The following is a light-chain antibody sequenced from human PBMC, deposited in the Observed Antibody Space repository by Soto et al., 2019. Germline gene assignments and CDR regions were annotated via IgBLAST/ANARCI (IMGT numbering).Light chain of an antibody. CDR2: DVS. CDR3: SSYTSSSTWV. J-gene: IGLJ3*02. V-gene: IGLV2-14*03. Sequence: QSALTQPASVSGSPGQSITISCIGTRSDIGRYDYVSWYQHHPGKAPKLMIYDVSHRPSGVSTRFSGSQSGNTASLTISGLQAEDEADYHCSSYTSSSTWVFGGGTKLTVL. CDR1: RSDIGRYDY.